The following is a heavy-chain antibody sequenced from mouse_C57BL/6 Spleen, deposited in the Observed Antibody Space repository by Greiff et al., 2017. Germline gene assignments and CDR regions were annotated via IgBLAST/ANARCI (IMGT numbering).Heavy chain of an antibody. Sequence: QVQLQQPGAELVRPGSSVKLSCKASGYTFPSYWMPWVKQRPIQGLEWIGNIDPSDSETHYNQKFKDKATLTVDKSSSTAYMQLSSLTSEDSAVYYCARRGKDYGLDYWGQGTTLTVSS. CDR2: IDPSDSET. D-gene: IGHD1-1*02. CDR3: ARRGKDYGLDY. V-gene: IGHV1-52*01. CDR1: GYTFPSYW. J-gene: IGHJ2*01.